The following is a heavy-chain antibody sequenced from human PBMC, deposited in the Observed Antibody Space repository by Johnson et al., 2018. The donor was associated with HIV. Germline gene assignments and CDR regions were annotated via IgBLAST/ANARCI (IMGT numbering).Heavy chain of an antibody. Sequence: VQLVESGGGVVRPGGSLRLSCAASGFTFDDYAMNWVRQAPGKGLEWVSGVTGTGGDTYYAESVKGRFTISRDNGKNSLYLQMNSLRVEDTALYYCARAVRIGVGGTVLGASDIWGQGTMVTVSS. CDR2: VTGTGGDT. J-gene: IGHJ3*02. D-gene: IGHD6-13*01. V-gene: IGHV3-20*04. CDR1: GFTFDDYA. CDR3: ARAVRIGVGGTVLGASDI.